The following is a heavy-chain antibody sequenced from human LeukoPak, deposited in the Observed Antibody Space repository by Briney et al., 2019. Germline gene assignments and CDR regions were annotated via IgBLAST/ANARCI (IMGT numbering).Heavy chain of an antibody. CDR1: GFTVSNNY. Sequence: PGGSLRLSCAASGFTVSNNYMTWVRQAPGKGLEWVSLIYSGGSTYYADSVKGRFTISRDNSKNTVYLQMNSLRAEDTAVYYCARLRGYSYGPDAFDIWGQGTMVTVSS. CDR2: IYSGGST. D-gene: IGHD5-18*01. V-gene: IGHV3-66*01. J-gene: IGHJ3*02. CDR3: ARLRGYSYGPDAFDI.